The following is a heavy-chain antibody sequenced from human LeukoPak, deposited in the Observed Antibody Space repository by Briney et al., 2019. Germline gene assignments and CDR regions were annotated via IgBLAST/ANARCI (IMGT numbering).Heavy chain of an antibody. V-gene: IGHV1-24*01. J-gene: IGHJ3*02. CDR3: ATKAPGFIVVVPADAFDI. D-gene: IGHD2-2*01. CDR1: GYTFTSYG. Sequence: GASVKVSCKASGYTFTSYGISWVRQAPGKGLEWMGGFDPEDGETIYAQKFQGRVTMTEDTSTDTAYMELSSLRSEDTAVYYCATKAPGFIVVVPADAFDIWGQGTMVTVSS. CDR2: FDPEDGET.